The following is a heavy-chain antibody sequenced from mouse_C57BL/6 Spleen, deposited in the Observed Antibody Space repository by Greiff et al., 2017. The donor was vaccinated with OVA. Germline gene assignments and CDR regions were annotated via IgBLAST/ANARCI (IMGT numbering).Heavy chain of an antibody. J-gene: IGHJ4*01. CDR3: ARSGITTNRGAMDY. CDR1: GYTFTDYY. Sequence: EVQLQQSGPVLVKPGASVKLSCKASGYTFTDYYMNWVKQSHGQGLEWIGVINPYNGGTSYNPHVKGKAPLTVDTSSNTAYMQLSSLTSEDAAVYYCARSGITTNRGAMDYWGQGTSVTVSS. D-gene: IGHD1-1*01. CDR2: INPYNGGT. V-gene: IGHV1-19*01.